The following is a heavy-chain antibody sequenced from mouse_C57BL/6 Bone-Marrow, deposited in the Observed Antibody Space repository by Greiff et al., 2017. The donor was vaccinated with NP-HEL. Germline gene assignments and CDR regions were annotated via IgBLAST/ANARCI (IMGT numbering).Heavy chain of an antibody. CDR2: IHPNSGST. V-gene: IGHV1-64*01. CDR3: ARVGRLRRRRGFDY. J-gene: IGHJ2*01. D-gene: IGHD2-2*01. CDR1: GYTFTSYW. Sequence: QVQLKESGAELVKPGASVKLSCKASGYTFTSYWMHWVKQRPGQGLEWIGMIHPNSGSTNYNEKFKSKATLTVDKSSSTAYMQLSSLTSEDSAVYYCARVGRLRRRRGFDYWGQGTTLTVSS.